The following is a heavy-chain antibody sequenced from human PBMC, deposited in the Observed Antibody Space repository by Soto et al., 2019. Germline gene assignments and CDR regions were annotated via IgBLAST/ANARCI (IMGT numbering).Heavy chain of an antibody. D-gene: IGHD3-22*01. V-gene: IGHV4-39*01. Sequence: SETLSLTCTVSGGSISSSSYYWGWIRQPPGKGLEWIGSIYYSGSTYYNPSLKSRVTISVDTSKNQFSLKLSSVTAADTAVYYCARLLEGAKYYYDSSGYSPTDYWGQGTLVTVSS. CDR3: ARLLEGAKYYYDSSGYSPTDY. J-gene: IGHJ4*02. CDR1: GGSISSSSYY. CDR2: IYYSGST.